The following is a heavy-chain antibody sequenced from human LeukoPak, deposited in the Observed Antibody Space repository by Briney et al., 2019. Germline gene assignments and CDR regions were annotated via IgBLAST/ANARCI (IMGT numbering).Heavy chain of an antibody. CDR1: GYSISSGYY. CDR2: IYHSGST. D-gene: IGHD1-26*01. CDR3: ARHSGRYSGFDY. Sequence: SETLSLTCAVSGYSISSGYYWGWIRQPPGKGLEWIGSIYHSGSTYYNPSLKSRVTISVDTSKNQFSLKLSSVTAADTAVYYCARHSGRYSGFDYWGQGTLVTVSS. V-gene: IGHV4-38-2*01. J-gene: IGHJ4*02.